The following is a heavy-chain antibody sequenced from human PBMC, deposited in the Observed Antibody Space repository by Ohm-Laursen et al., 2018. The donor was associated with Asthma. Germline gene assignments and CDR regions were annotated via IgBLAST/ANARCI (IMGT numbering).Heavy chain of an antibody. J-gene: IGHJ4*02. CDR2: MTPNSGNT. Sequence: ASVKVSCKASGGTFSSYAISWVRQAPGQGLEWMGWMTPNSGNTGYAQKFQGRVTMTRNTSISTAYMELSTLRSEDTAVYYCARGLDYGSGNYYFDYWGQGTLVTVSS. CDR1: GGTFSSYA. D-gene: IGHD3-10*01. CDR3: ARGLDYGSGNYYFDY. V-gene: IGHV1-8*02.